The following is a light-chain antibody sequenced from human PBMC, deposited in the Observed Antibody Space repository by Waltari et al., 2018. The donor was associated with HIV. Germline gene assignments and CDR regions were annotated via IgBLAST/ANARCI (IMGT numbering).Light chain of an antibody. CDR3: TSYTSRNTRV. CDR1: TSDVGGYKY. CDR2: EVN. J-gene: IGLJ1*01. V-gene: IGLV2-14*01. Sequence: QSALTQPASVSGSPGQSITISCPGTTSDVGGYKYVPWYQQHPGKAPKLVIYEVNNRPSGVSIRFSGSKSGNTASLTISELQAEDEADYYCTSYTSRNTRVFGTGTKVTVL.